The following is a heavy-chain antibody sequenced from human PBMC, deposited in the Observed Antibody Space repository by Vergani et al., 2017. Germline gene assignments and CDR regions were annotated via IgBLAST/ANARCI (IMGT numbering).Heavy chain of an antibody. CDR3: ATEYGITMVRGVEDDAFDI. CDR2: ISSSSSTI. Sequence: EVQLLESGGGLVQPGGSLRLSCAASGFTFSSYSMNWVRQAPGKGLEWVSYISSSSSTIYYADSVKGRFTISRDNAKNSLYLQMNSLRDEDTAVYYCATEYGITMVRGVEDDAFDIWGQGTMVTVSS. J-gene: IGHJ3*02. V-gene: IGHV3-48*02. CDR1: GFTFSSYS. D-gene: IGHD3-10*01.